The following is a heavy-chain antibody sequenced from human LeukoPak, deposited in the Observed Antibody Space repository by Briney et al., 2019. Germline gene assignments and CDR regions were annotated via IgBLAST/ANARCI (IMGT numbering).Heavy chain of an antibody. CDR2: INPSGGST. CDR1: GYTFTSYY. D-gene: IGHD6-13*01. V-gene: IGHV1-46*01. J-gene: IGHJ4*02. CDR3: ARDRLLPGIAAAGTVGDY. Sequence: GASVKVSCKASGYTFTSYYMHWVRQAPGQGLEWMGIINPSGGSTSYAQKFQGRVTMTRDTSTSTVYMELSSLRSEDTAVYYCARDRLLPGIAAAGTVGDYWGQGTLVTVSS.